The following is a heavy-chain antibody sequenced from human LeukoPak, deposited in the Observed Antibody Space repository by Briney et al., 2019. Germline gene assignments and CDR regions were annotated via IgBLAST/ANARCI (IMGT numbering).Heavy chain of an antibody. J-gene: IGHJ3*02. CDR2: INHSGST. CDR1: GGSFSGYY. D-gene: IGHD5-12*01. CDR3: ARLHDYKWIRFSYAFDI. V-gene: IGHV4-34*01. Sequence: SETLSLTCAVYGGSFSGYYWSWIRQPPGKGLEWIGEINHSGSTNYNPSLKSRVTISVDTSKNQFSLKLSSVTAADTAVYYCARLHDYKWIRFSYAFDIWGQGTMVTVSS.